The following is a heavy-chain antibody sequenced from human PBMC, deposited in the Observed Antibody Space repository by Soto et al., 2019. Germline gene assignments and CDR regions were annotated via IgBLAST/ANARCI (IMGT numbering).Heavy chain of an antibody. CDR3: ARSRYGDYAVDY. D-gene: IGHD4-17*01. CDR2: IWYDGSNK. Sequence: QVQLVESGGGVVPPGRSLRLSCAASGFTFSTYGMHWVCPAPGKGLEWVAVIWYDGSNKYYADSVKGRFNISSANSNNTMYLQMNSLIADDKAVYYCARSRYGDYAVDYWGQGTLVTVSS. V-gene: IGHV3-33*01. CDR1: GFTFSTYG. J-gene: IGHJ4*02.